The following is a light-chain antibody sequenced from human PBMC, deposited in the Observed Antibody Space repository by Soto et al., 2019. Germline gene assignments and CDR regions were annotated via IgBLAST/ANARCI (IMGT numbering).Light chain of an antibody. CDR1: QTVGLN. J-gene: IGKJ4*01. CDR2: TSS. Sequence: EMVLTQSPATLSLSPGESATLSCRASQTVGLNFAWYQQKSGQPPRLLIHTSSSRATGIPAGCSGTGSRTIFTLTLSSIAPEEIAVYYCQERGRWPPATFGGGTKVEMK. V-gene: IGKV3-11*01. CDR3: QERGRWPPAT.